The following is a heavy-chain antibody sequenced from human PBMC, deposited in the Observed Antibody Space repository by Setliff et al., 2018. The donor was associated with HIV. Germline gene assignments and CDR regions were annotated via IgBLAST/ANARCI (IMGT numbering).Heavy chain of an antibody. J-gene: IGHJ4*02. D-gene: IGHD6-13*01. CDR1: GGSFSGYY. V-gene: IGHV4-34*01. CDR2: INHSGST. Sequence: PSETLSLTCAVYGGSFSGYYWSWIRQPPGKGLEWIGEINHSGSTNYNPSLKSRVTISVDTSMDQFSLKLNSVTAADPAVYYCAAASSWDPLLDYWGQGTRVTVSS. CDR3: AAASSWDPLLDY.